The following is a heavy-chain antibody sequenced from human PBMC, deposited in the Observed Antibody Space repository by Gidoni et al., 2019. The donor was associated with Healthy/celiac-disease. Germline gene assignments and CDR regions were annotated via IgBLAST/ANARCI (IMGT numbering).Heavy chain of an antibody. J-gene: IGHJ3*02. Sequence: EVQLVQSGAEVKKPGEALKISCQGSGYSFTSYWLGWVRQMPGKGLEWMGIIYPGDSDTRYSPSFQGQVTISADKSISTAYLQWSSLKASDTAMYYCARRRITIFGVVINDAFDIWGQGTMVTVSS. V-gene: IGHV5-51*01. D-gene: IGHD3-3*01. CDR3: ARRRITIFGVVINDAFDI. CDR1: GYSFTSYW. CDR2: IYPGDSDT.